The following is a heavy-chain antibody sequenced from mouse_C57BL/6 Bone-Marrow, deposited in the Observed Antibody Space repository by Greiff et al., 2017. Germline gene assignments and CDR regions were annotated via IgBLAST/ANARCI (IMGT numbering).Heavy chain of an antibody. D-gene: IGHD2-3*01. V-gene: IGHV5-9-1*02. CDR2: ISSGGDYI. Sequence: EVQLQESGEGLVKPGGSLKLSCAASGFTFSSYAMSWVRQTPEKRLEWVAYISSGGDYIYYADTVKGRFTISRDNARNTLYLQMSSLKSEDTAMYYCTRDWFYDGYYFDYWGQGTTLTVSS. J-gene: IGHJ2*01. CDR1: GFTFSSYA. CDR3: TRDWFYDGYYFDY.